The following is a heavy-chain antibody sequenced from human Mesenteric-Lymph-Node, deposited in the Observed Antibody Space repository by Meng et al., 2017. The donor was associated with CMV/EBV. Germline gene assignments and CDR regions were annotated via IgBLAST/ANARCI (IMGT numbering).Heavy chain of an antibody. CDR3: ARGSRHPIDY. V-gene: IGHV3-48*04. CDR2: ISSSSSTI. CDR1: GFTFSSYS. Sequence: LSLTCAASGFTFSSYSMNWVRQAPGKGLEWVSYISSSSSTIYYADSVKGRFTISRDNAKNSLYLQMNSLRAEDTAVYYCARGSRHPIDYWGQGTLVTVSS. J-gene: IGHJ4*02.